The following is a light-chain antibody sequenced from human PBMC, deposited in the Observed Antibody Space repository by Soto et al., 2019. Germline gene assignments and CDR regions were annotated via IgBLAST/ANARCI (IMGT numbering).Light chain of an antibody. J-gene: IGLJ1*01. CDR2: EVV. V-gene: IGLV2-8*01. CDR3: KSYAGSNNYV. CDR1: KNDIGVYDF. Sequence: QSALTQPPSASGSPGQSVTISCTGTKNDIGVYDFVSWCQHHPGKAPRLIIYEVVQRPSGVPDRFSGSKSGNTASLTVSGLQAADEAHYFCKSYAGSNNYVFGSGTKLTV.